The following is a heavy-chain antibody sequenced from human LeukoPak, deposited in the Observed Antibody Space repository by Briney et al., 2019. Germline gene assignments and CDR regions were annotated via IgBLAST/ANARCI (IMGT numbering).Heavy chain of an antibody. J-gene: IGHJ3*01. CDR3: ARAWIQRPFDL. CDR2: ISSSSSYI. V-gene: IGHV3-21*01. Sequence: GGSLRLSCAASGFTFSSYTMNWVRQAPGKGLEWVSSISSSSSYIYYADSVKGRFTISRDNAKNSLYLQMNSLRAEDTAVYYCARAWIQRPFDLWGQGTVVTVSS. CDR1: GFTFSSYT. D-gene: IGHD5-18*01.